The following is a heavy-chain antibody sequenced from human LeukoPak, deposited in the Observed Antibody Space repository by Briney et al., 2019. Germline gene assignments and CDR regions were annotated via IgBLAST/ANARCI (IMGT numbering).Heavy chain of an antibody. D-gene: IGHD2-2*01. V-gene: IGHV3-23*01. J-gene: IGHJ4*02. Sequence: GGSLRLSCVVSGFSLSNYAMSWVRQAPGKGLEWVSYISEKGGSTTYGDSVKGRFTISRDNSKNTLYLQMNSLRAEDTAVYYCAGGHQLLWGQGTLVTVSS. CDR2: ISEKGGST. CDR1: GFSLSNYA. CDR3: AGGHQLL.